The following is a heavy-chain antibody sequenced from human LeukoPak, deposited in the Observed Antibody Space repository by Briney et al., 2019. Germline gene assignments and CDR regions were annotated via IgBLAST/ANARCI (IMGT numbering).Heavy chain of an antibody. V-gene: IGHV3-48*02. Sequence: HPGGSLRLSCAASGFTFSSYSMNWVRQAPGKGLEWVSYISSSSSTIYYADSVKGRFTISRDNAKNSLYLQMNSLRDEDTAVYYCARARLGSYYFHSTTYYGMDVWGQGTTVTVSS. D-gene: IGHD1-26*01. J-gene: IGHJ6*02. CDR1: GFTFSSYS. CDR2: ISSSSSTI. CDR3: ARARLGSYYFHSTTYYGMDV.